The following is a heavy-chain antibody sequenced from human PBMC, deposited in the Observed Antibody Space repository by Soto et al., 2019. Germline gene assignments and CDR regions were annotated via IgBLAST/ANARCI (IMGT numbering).Heavy chain of an antibody. V-gene: IGHV5-51*01. CDR3: ASPGGSIADQY. Sequence: GESLKISCKGSGYSFTTYWIGWVRQMPGKGLEWMGIIYPADSDTRYSPSFQGQVTISADKSINTAYLQLSSLKASDTAMYYCASPGGSIADQYWGQVTLVTVSS. CDR2: IYPADSDT. J-gene: IGHJ4*02. CDR1: GYSFTTYW. D-gene: IGHD6-6*01.